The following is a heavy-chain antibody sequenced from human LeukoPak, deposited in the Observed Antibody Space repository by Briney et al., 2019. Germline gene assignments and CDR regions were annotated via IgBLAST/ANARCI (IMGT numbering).Heavy chain of an antibody. J-gene: IGHJ4*02. CDR3: ASQTYPSGWYEPLYFDY. CDR1: GGSFSGFY. Sequence: SETLSLTCAVYGGSFSGFYWNWIRQSPGKGLEWIGYIYYSGSTNYNPSLKSRVTISVDTSKNQFSLKLSSVTAADTAVYYCASQTYPSGWYEPLYFDYWGQGTLVTVSS. CDR2: IYYSGST. V-gene: IGHV4-59*01. D-gene: IGHD6-19*01.